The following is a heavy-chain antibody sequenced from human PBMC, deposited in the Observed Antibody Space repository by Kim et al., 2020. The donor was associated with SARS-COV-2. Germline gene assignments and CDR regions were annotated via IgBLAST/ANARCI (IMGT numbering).Heavy chain of an antibody. V-gene: IGHV3-11*01. CDR1: GFTFSDYY. D-gene: IGHD3-22*01. Sequence: GGSLRLSCAASGFTFSDYYMSWIRQAPGKGLEWVSYISSSGSTIYYADSVKGRFTISRDNAKNSLYLQMNSLRAEDTAVYYCAREMGSITMIVVPNDAFDIWGQGTMVTVSS. CDR3: AREMGSITMIVVPNDAFDI. CDR2: ISSSGSTI. J-gene: IGHJ3*02.